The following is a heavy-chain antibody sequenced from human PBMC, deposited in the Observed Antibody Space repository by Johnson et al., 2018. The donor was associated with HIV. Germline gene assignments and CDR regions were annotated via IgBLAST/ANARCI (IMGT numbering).Heavy chain of an antibody. CDR1: GFTVSSNY. J-gene: IGHJ3*02. Sequence: VQLVESGGGLVQPGGSLRLSCAASGFTVSSNYMSWVRQAPGKGLAWVSVVYRGGSTYYADPVKGRFTVSRDNSKNTLYLQMNSLRVEDTAIYYCARGGTESVGYHPAAHFLSAFDIWGQGTMVTVSS. CDR2: VYRGGST. D-gene: IGHD1-7*01. CDR3: ARGGTESVGYHPAAHFLSAFDI. V-gene: IGHV3-66*02.